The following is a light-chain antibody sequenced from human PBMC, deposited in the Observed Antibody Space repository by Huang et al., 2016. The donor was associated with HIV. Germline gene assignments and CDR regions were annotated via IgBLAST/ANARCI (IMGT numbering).Light chain of an antibody. V-gene: IGKV3-15*01. Sequence: ETVMTQSPATLSVSPGERVIISCRASQSVSTYLAWYQQKPGQAPRLLIYGASSRASGVPARFSGSGSGTDFTLTISSLLSEDFAVYYCQQYNDWPRTFGQGTKLEIK. CDR3: QQYNDWPRT. CDR2: GAS. J-gene: IGKJ1*01. CDR1: QSVSTY.